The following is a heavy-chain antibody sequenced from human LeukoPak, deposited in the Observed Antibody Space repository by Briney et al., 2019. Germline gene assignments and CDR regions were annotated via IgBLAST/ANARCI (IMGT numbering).Heavy chain of an antibody. CDR1: GFTFSSYG. V-gene: IGHV3-23*01. CDR3: TTDLANYGGNLLGL. Sequence: GGSLRLSCAASGFTFSSYGMSWVRQAPGKGLEWVSAISGSGGSTYYADSVKGRFTISRDDSKNTLYLQMNSLKTEDTAVYYCTTDLANYGGNLLGLWGQGTMVTVSS. CDR2: ISGSGGST. D-gene: IGHD4-23*01. J-gene: IGHJ3*01.